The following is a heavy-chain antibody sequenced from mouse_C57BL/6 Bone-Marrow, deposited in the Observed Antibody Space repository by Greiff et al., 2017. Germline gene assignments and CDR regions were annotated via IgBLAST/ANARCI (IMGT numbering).Heavy chain of an antibody. CDR2: IDPSDSYT. V-gene: IGHV1-59*01. CDR1: GYTFTSYW. D-gene: IGHD2-1*01. J-gene: IGHJ1*03. Sequence: QVHVKQPGAELVRPGTSVKLSCKASGYTFTSYWLHWVKQRPGQGLEWIGVIDPSDSYTNYNQKFKGQATLTVDTSSSTAYMQLSSLTSEDSAVDYCARGPYGNFYYWYFDVWGTGTTVTVSS. CDR3: ARGPYGNFYYWYFDV.